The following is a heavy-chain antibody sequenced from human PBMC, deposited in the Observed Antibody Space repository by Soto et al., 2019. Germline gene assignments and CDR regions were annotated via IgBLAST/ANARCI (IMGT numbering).Heavy chain of an antibody. J-gene: IGHJ6*02. D-gene: IGHD5-18*01. Sequence: QVQLVESGGGVVQPGRSLRLSCAASGFTFSSYGMHWVRQAPGNGLEWVAVISYDGSNKYYADSVKGRFTISRDNSKNTLYLQMNSLRAEDTAVYYCAKDHRIQLWLSGYYYYYGMDVWGQGTTVTVSS. CDR2: ISYDGSNK. V-gene: IGHV3-30*18. CDR3: AKDHRIQLWLSGYYYYYGMDV. CDR1: GFTFSSYG.